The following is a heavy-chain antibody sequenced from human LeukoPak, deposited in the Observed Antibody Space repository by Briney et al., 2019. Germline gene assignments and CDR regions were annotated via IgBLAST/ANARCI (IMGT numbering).Heavy chain of an antibody. Sequence: SQTLSLTCTVSGGSISSGGYYWSWIRQHPGKGLEWIGYIYYSGSTYYNPSLKSRVTISVDTSKNQFSLKLSSVTAADTAVYYCARDRRGHYDFWSGYLPSSTTYYYYGMDAWGQGTTVTVSS. CDR3: ARDRRGHYDFWSGYLPSSTTYYYYGMDA. J-gene: IGHJ6*02. V-gene: IGHV4-31*03. CDR2: IYYSGST. D-gene: IGHD3-3*01. CDR1: GGSISSGGYY.